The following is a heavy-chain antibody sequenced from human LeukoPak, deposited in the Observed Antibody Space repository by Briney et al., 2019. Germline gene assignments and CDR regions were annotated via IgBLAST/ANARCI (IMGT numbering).Heavy chain of an antibody. J-gene: IGHJ4*02. CDR2: IRGGGST. Sequence: PGGSLRLSCAASGFTVSSDAMSWVRQAPGEGLEWVSAIRGGGSTYYADSVKGRFTISRDNSKNTLSLQMNSLRAEDTAVYYCAKDDGRSYYFDYWGQGTLVTVSS. V-gene: IGHV3-23*01. CDR3: AKDDGRSYYFDY. D-gene: IGHD3-16*02. CDR1: GFTVSSDA.